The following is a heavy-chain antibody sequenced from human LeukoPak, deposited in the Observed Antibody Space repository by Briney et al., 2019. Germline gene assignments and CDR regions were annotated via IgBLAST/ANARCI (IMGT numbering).Heavy chain of an antibody. V-gene: IGHV1-18*01. CDR1: GYTFNSYG. CDR3: ARDLARGYSYGYNAFDI. J-gene: IGHJ3*02. CDR2: ITAGSGNT. D-gene: IGHD5-18*01. Sequence: ASVKVSCTASGYTFNSYGMGWVRQAPRQGLEWMGWITAGSGNTNYAQKAQGRVTMTTDTSTSTAYMELRSLRSDDTAVYFCARDLARGYSYGYNAFDIWGQGTMVTVSS.